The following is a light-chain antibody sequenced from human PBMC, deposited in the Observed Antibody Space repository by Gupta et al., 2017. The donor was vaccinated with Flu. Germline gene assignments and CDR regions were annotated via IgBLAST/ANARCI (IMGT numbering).Light chain of an antibody. CDR1: KIATKS. J-gene: IGLJ2*01. CDR2: DDH. Sequence: SYVLTHTPALSVAPGQTARVTCGGDKIATKSVHWYQQKPGQAPGLVVCDDHDRPSGTPARFSGSNAGNKATLTVRRVEAGDEADYYCQVWAIIGEHCVFGGGTRLTVL. CDR3: QVWAIIGEHCV. V-gene: IGLV3-21*02.